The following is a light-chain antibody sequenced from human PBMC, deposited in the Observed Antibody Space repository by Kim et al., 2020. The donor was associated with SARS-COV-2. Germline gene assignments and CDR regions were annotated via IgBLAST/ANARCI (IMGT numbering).Light chain of an antibody. V-gene: IGKV3-15*01. CDR2: DAS. Sequence: VSPGERVTLSCRASQTVTSKLTWYQQKPGQTPRLLIHDASTRATGIPARFSGSGSGTEFTLTISSLQSEDFAVYYCQQYHDWPLTFGGGTKVDIK. CDR1: QTVTSK. J-gene: IGKJ4*01. CDR3: QQYHDWPLT.